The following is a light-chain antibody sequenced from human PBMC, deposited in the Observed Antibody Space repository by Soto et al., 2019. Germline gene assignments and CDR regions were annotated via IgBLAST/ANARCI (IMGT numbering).Light chain of an antibody. Sequence: DIQMTQSPSTLSASVGDRVTITCRASQTIDSWLAWYQQRPGKPPSLLIYKASTLASGVPSRFSGSGSGTEFTLTINSLQPDDFANYYCQQYHIYSRTFGQGTKVGYQT. CDR3: QQYHIYSRT. J-gene: IGKJ1*01. CDR1: QTIDSW. CDR2: KAS. V-gene: IGKV1-5*03.